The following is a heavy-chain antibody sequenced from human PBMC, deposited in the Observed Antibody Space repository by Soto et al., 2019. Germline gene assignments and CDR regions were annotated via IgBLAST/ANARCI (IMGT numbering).Heavy chain of an antibody. CDR1: GGTFSSYT. V-gene: IGHV1-69*02. Sequence: QVQLVQSGAEVKKPGSSVKVSCKASGGTFSSYTISWVRQAPGQGLEWMGRIIPILGIANYAQKFQGRVTITADKSTSTAYMELSSLRSEETAVYYCAREYSSGAGIYDYWGQGTLVTVSS. CDR3: AREYSSGAGIYDY. CDR2: IIPILGIA. D-gene: IGHD6-19*01. J-gene: IGHJ4*02.